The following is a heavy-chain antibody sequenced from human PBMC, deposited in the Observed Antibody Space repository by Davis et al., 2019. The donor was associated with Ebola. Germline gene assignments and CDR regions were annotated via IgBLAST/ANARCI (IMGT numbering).Heavy chain of an antibody. V-gene: IGHV3-48*01. J-gene: IGHJ6*03. Sequence: GESLKISCAASGFSFSRTDMSWFRQAPGKGLEWLSYIGGFSDHINYEDSLEGRFTISRDNAKNSVYLQMDSLRAEDTAVYYCARVVPADIFRESNYYMDVWGKGTTVTVSS. D-gene: IGHD2-2*01. CDR3: ARVVPADIFRESNYYMDV. CDR1: GFSFSRTD. CDR2: IGGFSDHI.